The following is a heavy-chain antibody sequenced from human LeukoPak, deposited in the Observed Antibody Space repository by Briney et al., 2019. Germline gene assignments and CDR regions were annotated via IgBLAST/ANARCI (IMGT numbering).Heavy chain of an antibody. CDR1: GFTFSSYG. D-gene: IGHD4-17*01. CDR3: ARWFDYGDLNYAFDI. J-gene: IGHJ3*02. CDR2: IWYDGSNK. Sequence: GRSLRLSCAASGFTFSSYGMHWVHQAPGKGLEWVAVIWYDGSNKYYADSVKGRFTISRDNSKNTLYLQMNSLRAEDTAVYYCARWFDYGDLNYAFDIWGQGTMVTVSS. V-gene: IGHV3-33*01.